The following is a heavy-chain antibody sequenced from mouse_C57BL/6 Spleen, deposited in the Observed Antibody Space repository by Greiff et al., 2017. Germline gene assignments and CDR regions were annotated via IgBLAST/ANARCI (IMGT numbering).Heavy chain of an antibody. CDR3: ARGRGGFDSYFDV. V-gene: IGHV1-81*01. Sequence: VQLQQSGAELARPGASVKLSCKASGYTFTSYGISWVKQRTGQGLEWIGEIYPRSGNTYYNEKFKGKATLTADTSSSTAYMELRSLTSEDSAVYFCARGRGGFDSYFDVWGTGTTVTVSS. CDR2: IYPRSGNT. J-gene: IGHJ1*03. CDR1: GYTFTSYG.